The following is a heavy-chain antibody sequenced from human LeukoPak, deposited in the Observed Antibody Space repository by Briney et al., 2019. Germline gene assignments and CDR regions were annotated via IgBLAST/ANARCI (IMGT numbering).Heavy chain of an antibody. CDR1: GFIFSSYW. V-gene: IGHV3-74*01. CDR2: INTDGSST. CDR3: ARDGYNSGYLKALDY. Sequence: GGSLRLSCAASGFIFSSYWMHWVRQAPGKGLVWVSRINTDGSSTIYADSVKGRFTISRDNAKNSLYLQMNSLRAEDTAVYYCARDGYNSGYLKALDYWGQGTLLTVSS. J-gene: IGHJ4*02. D-gene: IGHD5-18*01.